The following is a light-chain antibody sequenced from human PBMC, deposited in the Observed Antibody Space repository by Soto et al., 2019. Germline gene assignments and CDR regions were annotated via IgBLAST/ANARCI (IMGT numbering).Light chain of an antibody. CDR2: GAS. CDR3: QQYGSSSWT. J-gene: IGKJ1*01. CDR1: QSVSSSY. Sequence: IVLTQSPGTLSSSPGERATLSCRASQSVSSSYLAWYQHKPGQAPRLLIYGASSRATGISDRLSGSGSGTEFTLTISRLEPEDFAFYYCQQYGSSSWTFGQGTKVDVK. V-gene: IGKV3-20*01.